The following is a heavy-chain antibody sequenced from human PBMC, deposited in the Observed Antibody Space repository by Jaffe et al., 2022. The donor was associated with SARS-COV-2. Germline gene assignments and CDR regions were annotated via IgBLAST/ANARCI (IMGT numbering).Heavy chain of an antibody. CDR1: GGSISSGDYY. D-gene: IGHD2-2*01. CDR3: ARDRVLIVVVPAAPAGWFDP. J-gene: IGHJ5*02. V-gene: IGHV4-30-4*01. CDR2: IYYSGST. Sequence: QVQLQESGPGLVKPSQTLSLTCTVSGGSISSGDYYWSWIRQPPGKGLEWIGYIYYSGSTYYNPSLKSRVTISVDTSKNQFSLKLSSVTAADTAVYYCARDRVLIVVVPAAPAGWFDPWGQGTLVTVSS.